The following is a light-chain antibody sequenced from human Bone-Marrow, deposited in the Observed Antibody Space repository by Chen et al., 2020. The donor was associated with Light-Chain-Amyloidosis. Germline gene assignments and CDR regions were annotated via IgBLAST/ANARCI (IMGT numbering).Light chain of an antibody. CDR2: GSS. Sequence: EIVLTQSPGPLSLSPGEGANLSCRASQTISSNDLTWYQQKFGQAPRLLIYGSSSRATGIPDRFTGSGSGTDFTLTINRLEPEDFAMYYCQQYGTSPLTFGGGTKVEIK. CDR3: QQYGTSPLT. J-gene: IGKJ4*01. V-gene: IGKV3-20*01. CDR1: QTISSND.